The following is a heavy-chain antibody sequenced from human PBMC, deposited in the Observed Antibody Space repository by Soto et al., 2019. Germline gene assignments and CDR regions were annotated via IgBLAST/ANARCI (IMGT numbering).Heavy chain of an antibody. V-gene: IGHV3-74*01. J-gene: IGHJ6*02. CDR1: GLTFSSYW. CDR3: ATVTKAHMVRGVIIPDRYYGMDV. CDR2: INSDGSST. Sequence: PGGSLILSCAASGLTFSSYWMHWVLQAPGKGLVWVSRINSDGSSTSYADSVKGRFTISRDNAKNTLYLQMNSLRAEDTAVYYCATVTKAHMVRGVIIPDRYYGMDVWGQGTTVTVSS. D-gene: IGHD3-10*01.